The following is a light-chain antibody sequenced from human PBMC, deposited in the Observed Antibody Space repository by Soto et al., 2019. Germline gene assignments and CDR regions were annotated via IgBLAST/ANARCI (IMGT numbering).Light chain of an antibody. CDR1: QTVSSS. Sequence: EIVLTQSPATLSLSPGERATLSCRASQTVSSSLAWYQQKPGQAPRLLLYEVSNRATGIPARFSGSGSGADFTLTISRLEPGDFALYYCQQHINWPLTFGGGTKV. CDR2: EVS. V-gene: IGKV3-11*01. CDR3: QQHINWPLT. J-gene: IGKJ4*01.